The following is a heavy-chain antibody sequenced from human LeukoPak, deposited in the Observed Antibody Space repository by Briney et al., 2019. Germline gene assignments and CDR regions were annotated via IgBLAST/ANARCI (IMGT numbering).Heavy chain of an antibody. CDR2: INPNSGGT. Sequence: GASVKVSCKASGYTFTGYYMHWVRQAPGQGLEWMGWINPNSGGTNYAQKFQGRVTMTRDTSISTAYMELSRLRSDDTAVYYCARVSWDSSGYYFDYWGQGTPVTVSS. D-gene: IGHD3-22*01. CDR3: ARVSWDSSGYYFDY. CDR1: GYTFTGYY. V-gene: IGHV1-2*02. J-gene: IGHJ4*02.